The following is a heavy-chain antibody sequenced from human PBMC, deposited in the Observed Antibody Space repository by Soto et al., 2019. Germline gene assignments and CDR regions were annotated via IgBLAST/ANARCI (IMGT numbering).Heavy chain of an antibody. CDR1: GYTFTSYY. CDR3: ARDQALYCSGGSCYGPYYYGMDV. Sequence: ASVKVSCKASGYTFTSYYMHWVRQAPGQGLEWMGIINPSGGSTSYAQKFQGRVTMTRDTSTSTVYMELSSLRSEDTAVYYCARDQALYCSGGSCYGPYYYGMDVWGQGTTVTVSS. CDR2: INPSGGST. D-gene: IGHD2-15*01. V-gene: IGHV1-46*01. J-gene: IGHJ6*02.